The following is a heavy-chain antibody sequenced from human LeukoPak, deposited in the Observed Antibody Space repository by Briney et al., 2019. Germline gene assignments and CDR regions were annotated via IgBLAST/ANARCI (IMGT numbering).Heavy chain of an antibody. J-gene: IGHJ4*02. D-gene: IGHD4-23*01. CDR1: GGSISSSSYY. Sequence: PSETLSLTCTVSGGSISSSSYYWGWIRQPPGKGLEWIGSIYYSGSTYYNPSLKSRVTISVDTSKNQFSLKLSSVTAADTAVYYCAMMGENGGYTTTFDYWGQGTLVTVSS. CDR3: AMMGENGGYTTTFDY. CDR2: IYYSGST. V-gene: IGHV4-39*01.